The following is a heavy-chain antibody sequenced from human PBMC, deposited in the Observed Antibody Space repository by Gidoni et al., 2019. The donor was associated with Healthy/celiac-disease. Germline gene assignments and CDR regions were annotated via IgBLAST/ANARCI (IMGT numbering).Heavy chain of an antibody. J-gene: IGHJ6*02. V-gene: IGHV3-49*02. Sequence: APGKGLEWVGFIRSKAHDGTTEYAASLKGRYTTSRDYSKSIAYLQMNSLKTEDTAVYYCTRDYCGGTSCYGYYYGMDVWGQGTPVTVSS. D-gene: IGHD2-2*01. CDR3: TRDYCGGTSCYGYYYGMDV. CDR2: IRSKAHDGTT.